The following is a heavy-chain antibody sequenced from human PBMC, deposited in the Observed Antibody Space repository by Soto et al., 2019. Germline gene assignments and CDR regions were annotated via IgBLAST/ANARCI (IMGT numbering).Heavy chain of an antibody. J-gene: IGHJ4*02. CDR2: IYYSGST. V-gene: IGHV4-59*08. Sequence: SETLSLTCTVSGGSISSYYWSWIRQPPGKGLEWIGYIYYSGSTNYNPSLKSRVTISVDTSKNQFSLKLSSVTAADTAVYYCASTSDYYDSSGYYYGLDYWGQGTLVTVSS. CDR1: GGSISSYY. D-gene: IGHD3-22*01. CDR3: ASTSDYYDSSGYYYGLDY.